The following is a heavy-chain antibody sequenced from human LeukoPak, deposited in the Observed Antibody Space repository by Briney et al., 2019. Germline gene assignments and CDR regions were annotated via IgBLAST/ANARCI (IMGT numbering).Heavy chain of an antibody. J-gene: IGHJ5*02. Sequence: PGGSLRLSCAASGFTFSSYGMHWVRQAPGKGLERVAVIWYDGSNKYYADSVKGRFTISRDNSKNTLYLQMNSLRAEDTAVYYCAGSRRINWFDPWGQGTLVTVSS. CDR3: AGSRRINWFDP. CDR1: GFTFSSYG. CDR2: IWYDGSNK. V-gene: IGHV3-33*01. D-gene: IGHD3-10*01.